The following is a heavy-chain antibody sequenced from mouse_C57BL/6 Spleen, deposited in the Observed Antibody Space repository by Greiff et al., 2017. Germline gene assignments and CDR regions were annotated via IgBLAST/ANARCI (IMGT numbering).Heavy chain of an antibody. CDR2: ISGGGSYT. J-gene: IGHJ3*01. CDR3: ARAEIMGTARGFAY. V-gene: IGHV5-4*01. Sequence: VLLVESGGGLVKPGGSLKLSCAASGFTFSSYAMSWVRQTPDKRLEWVATISGGGSYTYYPDNVKGRFTISRDNAKNNLYLQMSHLKSEDTAMYYCARAEIMGTARGFAYWGQGTLVTVSA. CDR1: GFTFSSYA. D-gene: IGHD2-14*01.